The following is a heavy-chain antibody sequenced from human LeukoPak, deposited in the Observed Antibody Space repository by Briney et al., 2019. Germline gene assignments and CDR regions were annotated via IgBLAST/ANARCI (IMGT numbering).Heavy chain of an antibody. CDR1: GGSISSSNYY. CDR2: IYYSGTT. V-gene: IGHV4-39*01. J-gene: IGHJ4*01. Sequence: PSETLSLTCTVSGGSISSSNYYWGWVRQPPGKGLEWIGSIYYSGTTYYNTSLKSRVTMSVDTSKNQFHLKLTSVTAADTAVYYCASGGTCSALCLGNYWGQGTLVTVSS. CDR3: ASGGTCSALCLGNY. D-gene: IGHD2-15*01.